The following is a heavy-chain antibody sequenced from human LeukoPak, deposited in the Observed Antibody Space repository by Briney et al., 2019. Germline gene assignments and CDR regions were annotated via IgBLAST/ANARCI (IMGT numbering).Heavy chain of an antibody. J-gene: IGHJ5*02. CDR1: GGSISSYY. CDR3: ARDTLRAAAGRGINWFDP. Sequence: SETLSLTCTVSGGSISSYYWSWIRQPPGKGLEWIGYIYYSGSTNYNPSLKSRVTISVDTSKNQFSLKLSSVTAADTVVYYCARDTLRAAAGRGINWFDPWGQGTLVTVSS. CDR2: IYYSGST. V-gene: IGHV4-59*01. D-gene: IGHD6-13*01.